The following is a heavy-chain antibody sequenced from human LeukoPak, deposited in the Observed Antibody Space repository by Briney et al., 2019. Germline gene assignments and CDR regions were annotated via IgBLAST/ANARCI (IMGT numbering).Heavy chain of an antibody. CDR1: GDSVSSDSAA. V-gene: IGHV6-1*01. CDR2: TYYRSKWSN. CDR3: AGDIPSMLAVAGVFDP. D-gene: IGHD6-19*01. J-gene: IGHJ5*02. Sequence: SQTLSLTCAISGDSVSSDSAAWNWIRQSPSRGLEWLGRTYYRSKWSNDYAVSVRSRITITPDTSKNQFSLQLNSVTPEDTAVYYCAGDIPSMLAVAGVFDPWGQGTLVTVSS.